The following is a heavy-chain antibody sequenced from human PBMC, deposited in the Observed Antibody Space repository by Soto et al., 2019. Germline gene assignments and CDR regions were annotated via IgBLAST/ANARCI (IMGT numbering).Heavy chain of an antibody. CDR2: IYYSGST. CDR3: ARQRTSVVTQAYFDV. D-gene: IGHD2-21*02. J-gene: IGHJ4*02. Sequence: SETLSLTCTVTGDSISSRSYYWGWIRQPPGKGLEWIGSIYYSGSTYNNPSLRSRVSMSIDTSKDQFSLKLKSVTAADTALYFCARQRTSVVTQAYFDVWGTGSLVTVSS. V-gene: IGHV4-39*01. CDR1: GDSISSRSYY.